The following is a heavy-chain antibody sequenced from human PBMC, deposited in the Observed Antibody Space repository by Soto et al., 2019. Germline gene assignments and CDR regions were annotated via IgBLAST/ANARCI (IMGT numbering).Heavy chain of an antibody. Sequence: ASVKVSCKASGYTFTSYAMHWVRQAPGQRLEWMGWINAGNGNTKYSQKFQGRVTITRDTSASTAYMELSSLRSEDTTVYYCARTFIAAAGENWFDPWGRGTLVTVSS. D-gene: IGHD6-13*01. CDR2: INAGNGNT. CDR3: ARTFIAAAGENWFDP. J-gene: IGHJ5*02. V-gene: IGHV1-3*01. CDR1: GYTFTSYA.